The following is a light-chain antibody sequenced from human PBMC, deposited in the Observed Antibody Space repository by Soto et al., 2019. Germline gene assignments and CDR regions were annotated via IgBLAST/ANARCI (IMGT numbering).Light chain of an antibody. CDR2: DVT. V-gene: IGLV2-14*01. Sequence: QSALTQPASVSGSPGQSITISCTGSSSDIGSYNYVSWYQQHPGQVPKVVIYDVTKRPSGVSDRFSGSKSGNTASLTISGLQAEDKALYYCSSYTGSSRVIFGGGTKLTVL. CDR3: SSYTGSSRVI. J-gene: IGLJ2*01. CDR1: SSDIGSYNY.